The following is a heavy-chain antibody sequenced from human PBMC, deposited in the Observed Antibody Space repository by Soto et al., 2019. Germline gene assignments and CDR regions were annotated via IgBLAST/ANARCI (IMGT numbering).Heavy chain of an antibody. D-gene: IGHD3-16*01. CDR3: ARHYICRGGDCYYYGMDV. CDR1: GYSFTKYW. CDR2: IDPSDSYI. J-gene: IGHJ6*02. V-gene: IGHV5-10-1*01. Sequence: PGESLKISCNGSGYSFTKYWISLVLQMPGKGLEWMGRIDPSDSYINYSPSFQGHVTISADKSINTAYLQWSSLRASDTAIYYCARHYICRGGDCYYYGMDVWGQGTTVTVS.